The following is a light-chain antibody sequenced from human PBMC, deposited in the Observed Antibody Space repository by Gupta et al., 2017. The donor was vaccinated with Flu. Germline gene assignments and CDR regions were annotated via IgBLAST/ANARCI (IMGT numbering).Light chain of an antibody. V-gene: IGLV2-11*01. Sequence: ALTPPPPVFGSPGPSVTISCTGTSNDVGDYHYVSWYQQFPGKVPKLMIYDVNQRPSGVPDRFSGSKSGNTASLTISGVQVEDEADYYCSSYAKHYIWVFGGGTRLTVL. CDR3: SSYAKHYIWV. CDR2: DVN. J-gene: IGLJ3*02. CDR1: SNDVGDYHY.